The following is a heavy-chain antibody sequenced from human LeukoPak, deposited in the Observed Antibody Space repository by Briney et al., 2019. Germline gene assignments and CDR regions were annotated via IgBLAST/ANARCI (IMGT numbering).Heavy chain of an antibody. V-gene: IGHV1-2*04. J-gene: IGHJ3*02. D-gene: IGHD3-16*01. CDR1: GGTFISYA. CDR3: ARGGGDGFDI. Sequence: ASVKVSCKASGGTFISYAISWVRQAPGQGLEWMGWINPNSGGTNYAQKFQGWVSMTRDTSISTAYMELSRLRPDDTAVYYCARGGGDGFDIWGQGTMVTVSS. CDR2: INPNSGGT.